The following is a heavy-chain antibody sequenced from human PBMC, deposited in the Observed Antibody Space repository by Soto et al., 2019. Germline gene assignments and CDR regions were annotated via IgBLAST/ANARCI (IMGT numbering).Heavy chain of an antibody. CDR3: ARNRRPTPVY. Sequence: QVQLQESGPGLVKPSETLSLTCTVSGGSISGYYWTWIRQPPGKGLEWVGSLFYGGTTDYNPSLKSPLTMSLETSKNHFSLKLRSVTAADTAVYYCARNRRPTPVYWDQGTLVTASS. D-gene: IGHD4-4*01. CDR1: GGSISGYY. J-gene: IGHJ4*02. V-gene: IGHV4-39*02. CDR2: LFYGGTT.